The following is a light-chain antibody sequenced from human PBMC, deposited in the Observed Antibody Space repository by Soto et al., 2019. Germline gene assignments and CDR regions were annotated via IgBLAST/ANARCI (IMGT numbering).Light chain of an antibody. CDR1: SSDVGTYKF. V-gene: IGLV2-23*01. J-gene: IGLJ3*02. Sequence: QSALTQPASVSGSPGQSITISCTGTSSDVGTYKFVSWYQQHPGKVPTLMIHEGTKRPSGVSNRFSGSKSGNTATLTISGLQPEDEANYYCCSYAVTSFWVFGGGTKVTVL. CDR2: EGT. CDR3: CSYAVTSFWV.